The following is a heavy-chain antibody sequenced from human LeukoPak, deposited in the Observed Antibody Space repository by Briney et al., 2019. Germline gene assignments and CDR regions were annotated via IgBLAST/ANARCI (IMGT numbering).Heavy chain of an antibody. V-gene: IGHV1-2*02. D-gene: IGHD2-15*01. CDR1: GYTFTGYH. J-gene: IGHJ4*02. CDR2: INPNTGDT. Sequence: ASVKVSCKASGYTFTGYHMHWVRQAPGQGLEWMGWINPNTGDTNYAQKFQGRVTMTRDTSISTAYMELSRLRSDDTAVYYCARGGRYCSGGTCYFDYWGQGTLVTVSS. CDR3: ARGGRYCSGGTCYFDY.